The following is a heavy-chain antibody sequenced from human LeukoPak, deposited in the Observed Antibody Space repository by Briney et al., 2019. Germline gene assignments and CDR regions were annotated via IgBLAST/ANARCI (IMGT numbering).Heavy chain of an antibody. CDR1: GGSISSYY. J-gene: IGHJ4*02. Sequence: KPSETLSLTCTVSGGSISSYYWSWIRQPPGKGLEWIGYIYYSGSTNYNPSLKSRVTMLLDTSKNQFSLKLSSVTAADTAVYYCAREFCCGSYDYWGQGTLVTVSS. V-gene: IGHV4-59*01. CDR3: AREFCCGSYDY. CDR2: IYYSGST. D-gene: IGHD5-18*01.